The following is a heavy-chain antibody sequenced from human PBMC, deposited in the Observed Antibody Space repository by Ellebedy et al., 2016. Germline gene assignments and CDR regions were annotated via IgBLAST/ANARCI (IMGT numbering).Heavy chain of an antibody. Sequence: ASVKVSCXASGYTFTGYYMHWVRQAPGQGLEWMGWINPNSGGTNYAQKFQGRVTMTRDTSISTAYMELSRLRSDDTAVYYCARGRIVLRNWFDPWGQGTLVTVSS. V-gene: IGHV1-2*02. D-gene: IGHD1-26*01. J-gene: IGHJ5*02. CDR1: GYTFTGYY. CDR3: ARGRIVLRNWFDP. CDR2: INPNSGGT.